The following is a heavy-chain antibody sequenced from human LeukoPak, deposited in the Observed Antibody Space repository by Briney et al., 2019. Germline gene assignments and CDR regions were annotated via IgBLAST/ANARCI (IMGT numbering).Heavy chain of an antibody. V-gene: IGHV3-30*18. Sequence: PAGSLRLSCAPSVFTFSNYGMHWVRQAPGKGGEWVVVISYDGSNKYYADSVKGRFTTSRDNSKNTLYLQMNSLRAEDTAGYYCANGYYYGSGSYYKEAFDIWGQGTMVTVSS. D-gene: IGHD3-10*01. CDR3: ANGYYYGSGSYYKEAFDI. J-gene: IGHJ3*02. CDR2: ISYDGSNK. CDR1: VFTFSNYG.